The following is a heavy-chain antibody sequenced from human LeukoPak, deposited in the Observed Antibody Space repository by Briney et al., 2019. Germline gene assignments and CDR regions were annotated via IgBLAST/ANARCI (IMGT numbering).Heavy chain of an antibody. D-gene: IGHD1-26*01. CDR3: ARVRSGSYLDY. CDR1: GYSFSDYW. CDR2: VWPNDSDT. J-gene: IGHJ4*02. Sequence: GESLKISCKASGYSFSDYWIAWVRQMPGKGLEWMGIVWPNDSDTRYSSSFQGQVTISADKSISTAYLQWSGLKASDTAMYYCARVRSGSYLDYWGQGTLVTVSS. V-gene: IGHV5-51*01.